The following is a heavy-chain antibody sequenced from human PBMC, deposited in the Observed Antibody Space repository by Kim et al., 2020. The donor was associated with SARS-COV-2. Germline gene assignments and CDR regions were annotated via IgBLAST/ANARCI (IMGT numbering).Heavy chain of an antibody. V-gene: IGHV3-33*06. CDR3: AKDSYSITAAGVGERFDY. Sequence: GGSLRLSCAASGFTFSSYGMHWVRQAPGKGLEWVAVIWYDGSNKYYADSVKGRFTISRDNSKNTLYLQMNSLRAEDTAVYYCAKDSYSITAAGVGERFDYWGQGTLVTVSS. J-gene: IGHJ4*02. D-gene: IGHD6-13*01. CDR1: GFTFSSYG. CDR2: IWYDGSNK.